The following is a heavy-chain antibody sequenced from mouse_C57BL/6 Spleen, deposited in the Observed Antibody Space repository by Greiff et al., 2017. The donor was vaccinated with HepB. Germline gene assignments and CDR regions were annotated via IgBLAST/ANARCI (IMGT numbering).Heavy chain of an antibody. CDR3: TKNYYGGDYAMDY. CDR1: GYTFTDYE. Sequence: QVQLQQSGAELVRPGASVTLSCKASGYTFTDYEMHWVKQTPVHGLEWIGAIDPETGGTAYNQKFKGKAILTADKSSSTAYMELRSLTSEDSAVYYCTKNYYGGDYAMDYWGQGTSVTVSS. J-gene: IGHJ4*01. V-gene: IGHV1-15*01. D-gene: IGHD1-1*02. CDR2: IDPETGGT.